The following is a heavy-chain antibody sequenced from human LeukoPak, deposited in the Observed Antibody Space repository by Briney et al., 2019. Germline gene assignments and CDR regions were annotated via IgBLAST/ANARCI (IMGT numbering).Heavy chain of an antibody. CDR2: ISGSGGST. CDR1: GFTFSSYA. CDR3: AKSTLTGYYYDSSGS. V-gene: IGHV3-23*01. J-gene: IGHJ4*02. D-gene: IGHD3-22*01. Sequence: GGSLRLSCAASGFTFSSYAMSWVRQAPGKGLEWVSAISGSGGSTYYADSVKGRFTISRDNSKNTLYLQMNSLRAKDTAVYYCAKSTLTGYYYDSSGSWGQGTLVTVSS.